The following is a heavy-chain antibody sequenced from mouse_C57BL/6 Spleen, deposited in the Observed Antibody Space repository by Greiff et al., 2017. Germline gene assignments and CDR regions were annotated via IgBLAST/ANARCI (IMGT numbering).Heavy chain of an antibody. CDR3: AREDYYGRPWFAY. CDR1: GFTFSDYY. CDR2: INYDGSST. Sequence: EVNVVESEGGLVQPGSSMKLSCTASGFTFSDYYMAWVRQGPEKGLEWVANINYDGSSTYYLDSLKSRFIISRDNAKNILYLQMSSLKSEDTATYYCAREDYYGRPWFAYWGQGTLVTVSA. V-gene: IGHV5-16*01. D-gene: IGHD1-1*01. J-gene: IGHJ3*01.